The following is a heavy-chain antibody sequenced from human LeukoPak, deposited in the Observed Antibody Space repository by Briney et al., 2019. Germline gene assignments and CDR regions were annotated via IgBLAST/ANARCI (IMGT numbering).Heavy chain of an antibody. D-gene: IGHD1-26*01. Sequence: GGSLRLSCAASGFTFSSSAMSWVRQAPGKGLEWVSGISDSGVNTYYADSVKGRFTISRDNAKSTLYLQMNSLRAEDTAVYYCAKPPDLYSGSSEVGGYFDYWGQGTLVTVSS. CDR3: AKPPDLYSGSSEVGGYFDY. CDR1: GFTFSSSA. V-gene: IGHV3-23*01. CDR2: ISDSGVNT. J-gene: IGHJ4*02.